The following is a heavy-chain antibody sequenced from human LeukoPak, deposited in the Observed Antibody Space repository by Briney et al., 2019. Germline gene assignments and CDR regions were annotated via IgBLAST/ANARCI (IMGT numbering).Heavy chain of an antibody. CDR3: ARGGIYCSGGSCYSEPLPLDY. V-gene: IGHV1-18*04. CDR1: GYTFTSYG. J-gene: IGHJ4*02. Sequence: ASVKVSCKASGYTFTSYGISWVGQAPGQGLEWMGWISAYNGNTNYAQKLQGRVTMTTDTSTSTAYMELRSLRPDDTAVYYCARGGIYCSGGSCYSEPLPLDYWGQGTLVTVSS. D-gene: IGHD2-15*01. CDR2: ISAYNGNT.